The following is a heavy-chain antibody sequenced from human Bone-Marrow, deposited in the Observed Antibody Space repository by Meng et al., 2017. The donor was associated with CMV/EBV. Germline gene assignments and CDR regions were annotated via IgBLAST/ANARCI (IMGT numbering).Heavy chain of an antibody. Sequence: GGSLKISCAASGFTFSSYGMHWVRQAPGKGLEWVAFIRYDGSNKYYADSVKGRFTISRDNSKNTLYLQMNSLRAEDTAVYYCAKPQDGYCSSTSCPPGYWGQGTLVTVSS. J-gene: IGHJ4*02. CDR2: IRYDGSNK. D-gene: IGHD2-2*03. V-gene: IGHV3-30*02. CDR1: GFTFSSYG. CDR3: AKPQDGYCSSTSCPPGY.